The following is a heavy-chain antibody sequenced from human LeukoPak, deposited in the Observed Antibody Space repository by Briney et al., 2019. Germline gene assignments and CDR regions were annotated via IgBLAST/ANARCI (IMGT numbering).Heavy chain of an antibody. CDR1: GFTFSSYG. J-gene: IGHJ4*02. D-gene: IGHD6-6*01. CDR3: AKSEPIAARRSGGY. Sequence: PGGSLRLSCAASGFTFSSYGMHWVRQAPGKGLEWVSAISGSGGSTYYADSVKGRFTISRDNSKNTLYLQMNSLRAEDTAVYYCAKSEPIAARRSGGYWGQGTLVTVSS. CDR2: ISGSGGST. V-gene: IGHV3-23*01.